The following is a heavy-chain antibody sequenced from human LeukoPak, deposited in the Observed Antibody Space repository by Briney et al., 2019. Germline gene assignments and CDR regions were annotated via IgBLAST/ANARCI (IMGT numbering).Heavy chain of an antibody. CDR3: ARDLGDFYGNNWALDY. CDR1: GYTFTGYY. CDR2: INPNNGGT. Sequence: GASVKVSCKASGYTFTGYYMHWVRQAPGQGLEWMGWINPNNGGTYYAQNFQGRVTMTRDTSISTAYMEVSRLRSDDTAMYYCARDLGDFYGNNWALDYWGQGTLVTVSS. J-gene: IGHJ4*02. D-gene: IGHD2/OR15-2a*01. V-gene: IGHV1-2*02.